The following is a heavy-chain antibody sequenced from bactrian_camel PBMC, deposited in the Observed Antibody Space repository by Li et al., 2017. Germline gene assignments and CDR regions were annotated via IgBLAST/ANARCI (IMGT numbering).Heavy chain of an antibody. CDR1: GYTYSRNC. V-gene: IGHV3S1*01. CDR3: AAVSKYGLCDAPASVNY. D-gene: IGHD1*01. J-gene: IGHJ4*01. Sequence: HVQLVESGGGSVQAGGSLRLSCAASGYTYSRNCMGWFRQAPGKEREGVASMYIGGGSTYYADSVKGRFTVSKDNAKNTLYLQMSSLKPEDTGMYYCAAVSKYGLCDAPASVNYWGQGTQVTVSS. CDR2: MYIGGGST.